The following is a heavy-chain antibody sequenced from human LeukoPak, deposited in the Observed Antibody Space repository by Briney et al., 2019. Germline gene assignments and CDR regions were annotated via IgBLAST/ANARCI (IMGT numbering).Heavy chain of an antibody. V-gene: IGHV3-48*01. CDR1: GFTFSTYG. D-gene: IGHD5-18*01. Sequence: GGSLRLSCSTSGFTFSTYGMHWVRQAPGKGLEWVSYISGSSNSIYYADSVKGRFTISRDNAKNSLYLQMNSLRAEDTAVYYCARDVGYRSWFDPWGQGTLVIVSS. J-gene: IGHJ5*02. CDR2: ISGSSNSI. CDR3: ARDVGYRSWFDP.